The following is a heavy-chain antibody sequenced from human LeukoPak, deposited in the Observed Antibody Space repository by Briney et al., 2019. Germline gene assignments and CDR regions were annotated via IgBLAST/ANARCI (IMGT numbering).Heavy chain of an antibody. J-gene: IGHJ5*02. V-gene: IGHV4-34*01. CDR2: INHSGST. Sequence: SETLSLTCAVYGGSFSGYYWSWIRQPPGKGLEWIGEINHSGSTNYNPSLKSRVTISVDTSKNQFSLKLSSVTAADTAVYYCARGLGYGDHGPWGQGTLVTVSS. CDR1: GGSFSGYY. CDR3: ARGLGYGDHGP. D-gene: IGHD4-17*01.